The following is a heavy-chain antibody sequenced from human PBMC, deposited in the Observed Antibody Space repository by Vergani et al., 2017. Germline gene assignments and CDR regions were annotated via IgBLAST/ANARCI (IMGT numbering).Heavy chain of an antibody. CDR2: IYTSGST. J-gene: IGHJ6*03. V-gene: IGHV4-61*02. CDR1: GGSISSGSYY. CDR3: ARDCIYPTPTDVDV. D-gene: IGHD2-15*01. Sequence: QVQLQESGPGLVKPSQTLSLTCTVSGGSISSGSYYWSWIRQPAGKGLEWIGRIYTSGSTNYNPSLKSRVTMSVDTSKNQFSLKLSSVTAADTAVYYCARDCIYPTPTDVDVWGKGP.